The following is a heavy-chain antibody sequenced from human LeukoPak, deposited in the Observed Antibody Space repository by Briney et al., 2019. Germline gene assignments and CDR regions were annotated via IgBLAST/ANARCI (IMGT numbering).Heavy chain of an antibody. CDR2: ISGSGSNT. CDR3: AKDSIGYYKPFDY. D-gene: IGHD3-22*01. CDR1: GFTFSSYA. Sequence: PGVSPRLSCAASGFTFSSYAMNWVRQAPGKGLEWVSAISGSGSNTYCSDSVKGRFTISRDNSKNTLYLQMNSLRAEDTAVYYCAKDSIGYYKPFDYWGQGSLVTVSS. V-gene: IGHV3-23*01. J-gene: IGHJ4*02.